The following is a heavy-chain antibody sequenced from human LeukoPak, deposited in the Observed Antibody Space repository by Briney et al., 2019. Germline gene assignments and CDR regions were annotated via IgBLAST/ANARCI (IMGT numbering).Heavy chain of an antibody. CDR3: ARGLIHYYDSSGYYFGAFDI. Sequence: ASVKVSCKASGYTFTSYYMHWVRQAPGQGLEWMGIINPSGGSTSYAQKFQGRVTMTRDMSTSTVYMELSSLRSEDTAVYYCARGLIHYYDSSGYYFGAFDIWGQGTMVTVSS. CDR1: GYTFTSYY. J-gene: IGHJ3*02. D-gene: IGHD3-22*01. CDR2: INPSGGST. V-gene: IGHV1-46*01.